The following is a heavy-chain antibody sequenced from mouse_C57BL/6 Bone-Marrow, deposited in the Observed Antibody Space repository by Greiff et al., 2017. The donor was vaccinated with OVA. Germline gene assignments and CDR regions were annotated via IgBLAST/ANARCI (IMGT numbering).Heavy chain of an antibody. CDR3: AREGGYYPDYFDY. D-gene: IGHD2-3*01. J-gene: IGHJ2*01. CDR2: IYPGSGST. V-gene: IGHV1-55*01. Sequence: QVQLQQSGAELVKPGASVKMSCKASGYTFTSYWLTWVKQRPGQGLEWIGDIYPGSGSTNYNAKFKSKATLTVDTSSSTAYMQLSSLTSEDSAVYYCAREGGYYPDYFDYWGQGTTLTVSS. CDR1: GYTFTSYW.